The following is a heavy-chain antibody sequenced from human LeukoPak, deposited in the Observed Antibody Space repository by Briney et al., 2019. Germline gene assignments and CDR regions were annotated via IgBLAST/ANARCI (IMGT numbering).Heavy chain of an antibody. CDR1: GFTFSDYY. CDR3: ARYCSSTSCRLRFDY. V-gene: IGHV3-11*01. Sequence: GGSLRLSCAASGFTFSDYYMSWIRQAPGKGLEWVSYISSSGSTIYYADSVKGRFTISRDNAKNSLYLQMNSLRAEDTAVYYCARYCSSTSCRLRFDYWGQGTLSPSPQ. CDR2: ISSSGSTI. J-gene: IGHJ4*02. D-gene: IGHD2-2*01.